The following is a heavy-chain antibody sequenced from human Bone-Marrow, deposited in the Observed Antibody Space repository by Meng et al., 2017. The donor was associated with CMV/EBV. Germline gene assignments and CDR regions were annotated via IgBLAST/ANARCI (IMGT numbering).Heavy chain of an antibody. CDR1: GFTVSSNY. D-gene: IGHD1-7*01. CDR3: VRDPPATTGGMDV. CDR2: ISMSSDYK. J-gene: IGHJ6*02. V-gene: IGHV3-21*01. Sequence: GESLKISCAASGFTVSSNYMSWVRQAPGRGLEWVSTISMSSDYKYYADSVKGRFTISRDNAKNSLYLQISSLRAEDTAVYYCVRDPPATTGGMDVWGPGTTVTVSS.